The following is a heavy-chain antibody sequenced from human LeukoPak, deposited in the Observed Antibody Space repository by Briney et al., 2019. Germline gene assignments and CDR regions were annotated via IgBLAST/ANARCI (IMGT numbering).Heavy chain of an antibody. J-gene: IGHJ6*03. CDR2: INPNSGGT. CDR1: GYTFTGYY. Sequence: ASVKVSCKASGYTFTGYYMHWVRQAPGQGLEWMGRINPNSGGTNYAQKFQGRVTMTRDTSISTAYMELSRLRSDDTAVYYCARTRWLVDYYHYMDVWGKGTTVTVSS. V-gene: IGHV1-2*06. CDR3: ARTRWLVDYYHYMDV. D-gene: IGHD3-22*01.